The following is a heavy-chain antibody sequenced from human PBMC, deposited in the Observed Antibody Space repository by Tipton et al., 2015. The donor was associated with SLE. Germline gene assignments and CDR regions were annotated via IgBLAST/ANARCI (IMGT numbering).Heavy chain of an antibody. CDR3: AVEGGYSSSSDAFDI. V-gene: IGHV4-39*07. CDR2: IYYRGST. Sequence: TLSLTCTVSGGSISSSSYYWGWIRQPPGKGLEWIGSIYYRGSTYYSPSLKSRLTISVDTSKNQFSLKLSSVTAADTAVYYCAVEGGYSSSSDAFDIWGQGTMVTVSS. J-gene: IGHJ3*02. D-gene: IGHD6-6*01. CDR1: GGSISSSSYY.